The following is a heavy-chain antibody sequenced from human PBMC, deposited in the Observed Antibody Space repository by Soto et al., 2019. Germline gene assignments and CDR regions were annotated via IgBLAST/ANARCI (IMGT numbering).Heavy chain of an antibody. D-gene: IGHD6-6*01. CDR3: ASVGGSSWP. CDR2: INGDGGTT. J-gene: IGHJ4*02. CDR1: GFTFSSYW. V-gene: IGHV3-74*01. Sequence: EVQLVESGGGLVQPGGSLRLSCAASGFTFSSYWMHWVRQAPGKGLVWVSRINGDGGTTNYADSVKGRFTISRDNAKNTMFLQMNSLRVEDAAVYYCASVGGSSWPWGRGTLGTVSS.